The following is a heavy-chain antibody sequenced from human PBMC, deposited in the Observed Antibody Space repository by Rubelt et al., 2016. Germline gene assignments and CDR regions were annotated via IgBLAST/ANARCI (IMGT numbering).Heavy chain of an antibody. CDR1: GGSISSYY. CDR3: ARVSGSGTIDY. Sequence: QVQLQESGPGLVKPSETLSLTCTVSGGSISSYYWSWIRQPPGKGLEWIGYIYYSGSTNYNPSLKSRVTISVDTSKNPFSLKLGSVTSADTAVYYCARVSGSGTIDYWGQGTLVTVSS. CDR2: IYYSGST. J-gene: IGHJ4*02. D-gene: IGHD1-1*01. V-gene: IGHV4-59*01.